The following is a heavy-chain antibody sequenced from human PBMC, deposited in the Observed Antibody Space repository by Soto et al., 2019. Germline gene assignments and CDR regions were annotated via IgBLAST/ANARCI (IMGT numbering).Heavy chain of an antibody. CDR1: GGSISSYY. CDR3: ARDTPLRFLEWTTPHYYGMDV. Sequence: SETLSLTCTVSGGSISSYYWSWIRQPDGKGLEWIGRIYTSGSTNYNPSLKSRVTMSVDTSKNQFSLKLSSVTAADTAVYYCARDTPLRFLEWTTPHYYGMDVWGQGTTVTVSS. CDR2: IYTSGST. J-gene: IGHJ6*02. V-gene: IGHV4-4*07. D-gene: IGHD3-3*01.